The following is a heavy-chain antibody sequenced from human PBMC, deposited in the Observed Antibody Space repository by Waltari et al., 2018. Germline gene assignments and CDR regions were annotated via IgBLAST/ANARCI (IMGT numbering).Heavy chain of an antibody. Sequence: QVQLQESGPGLVKPSETLSLTCAVSGYSISSGYYWGWIRQPPGKGLEWIGSIYHSGSTYYNPSLKSRVTISVDTSKNQFSLKLSSVTAADTAVYYCASSGGDHPEILYYYFYMDVWGKGTTVTVSS. CDR3: ASSGGDHPEILYYYFYMDV. V-gene: IGHV4-38-2*01. D-gene: IGHD2-21*02. J-gene: IGHJ6*03. CDR1: GYSISSGYY. CDR2: IYHSGST.